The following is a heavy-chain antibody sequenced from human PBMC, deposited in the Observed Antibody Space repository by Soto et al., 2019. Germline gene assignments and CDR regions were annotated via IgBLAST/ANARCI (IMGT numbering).Heavy chain of an antibody. D-gene: IGHD5-12*01. CDR3: ARDAGDIVATFHETDV. V-gene: IGHV1-69*13. J-gene: IGHJ6*02. CDR2: IIPIFGTA. CDR1: GGTXSSYA. Sequence: ASVKVSCKASGGTXSSYAISWVRXAPGQGLEWMGGIIPIFGTANYAQKFQGRVTITADESTSTAYMELSSLRSEDTAVYYCARDAGDIVATFHETDVWGQGTTVTLSS.